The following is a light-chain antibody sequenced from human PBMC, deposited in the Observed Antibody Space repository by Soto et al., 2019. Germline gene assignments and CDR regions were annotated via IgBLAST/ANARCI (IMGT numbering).Light chain of an antibody. CDR3: QQYSRSPWT. CDR1: QTVNNNY. Sequence: EIVLTQSPGTLSLSPGERATLSCRASQTVNNNYIAWYQQKPGQSPRLLIYGASSSATGIPGMCGSSWSGTDFTLTISRLEPDDLAVYYCQQYSRSPWTFGQGTKVEIK. V-gene: IGKV3-20*01. CDR2: GAS. J-gene: IGKJ1*01.